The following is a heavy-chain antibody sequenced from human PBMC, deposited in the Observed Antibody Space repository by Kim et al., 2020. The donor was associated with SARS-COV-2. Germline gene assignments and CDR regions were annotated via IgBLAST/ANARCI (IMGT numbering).Heavy chain of an antibody. V-gene: IGHV4-61*01. J-gene: IGHJ4*03. Sequence: SETLSLTCTVSGGSVSSGSYYWSWIRQPPGLGLEWVGYIYYSGNTDSNPSLQIPATISVDTSQNQLSLKLTSVTAADTAVFSCARVPLTTVTTRSSFDY. CDR3: ARVPLTTVTTRSSFDY. CDR2: IYYSGNT. CDR1: GGSVSSGSYY. D-gene: IGHD4-17*01.